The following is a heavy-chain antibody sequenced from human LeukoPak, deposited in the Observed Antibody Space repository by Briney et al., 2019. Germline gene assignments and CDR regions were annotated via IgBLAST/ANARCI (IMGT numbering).Heavy chain of an antibody. CDR2: IKQDGSEK. Sequence: GGSLRLYCAASGFTFSTYWMSWVRQAPGKGLEWVANIKQDGSEKYYVDSVKGRFTISRDNAKNSLYLQMNSLRAEDTAMYYCARDSAGNDYWGQGTLVTVSS. J-gene: IGHJ4*02. D-gene: IGHD6-13*01. CDR1: GFTFSTYW. V-gene: IGHV3-7*01. CDR3: ARDSAGNDY.